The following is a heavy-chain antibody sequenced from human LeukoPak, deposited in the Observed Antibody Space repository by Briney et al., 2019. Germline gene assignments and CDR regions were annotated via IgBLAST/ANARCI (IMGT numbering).Heavy chain of an antibody. CDR1: GGSFSGYY. V-gene: IGHV4-34*01. D-gene: IGHD1-14*01. Sequence: SETLSLTCAVYGGSFSGYYWSWIRQPPGKGLEWTGEINHSGSTNYNPSLKSRVTISVDTSKNQFSLKLSSVTAADTAVYYCARSDRESAFDIWGQGTMVTVSS. CDR3: ARSDRESAFDI. J-gene: IGHJ3*02. CDR2: INHSGST.